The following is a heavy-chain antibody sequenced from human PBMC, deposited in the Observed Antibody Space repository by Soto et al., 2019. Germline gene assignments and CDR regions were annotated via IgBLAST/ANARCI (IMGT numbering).Heavy chain of an antibody. CDR2: IIPIFGTA. CDR1: GGTFSSYA. V-gene: IGHV1-69*06. J-gene: IGHJ6*02. Sequence: SVKVSCKASGGTFSSYAISWVRQAPGQGLEWMGGIIPIFGTANYAQKFQGRVTITADKSTSTAYMELSSLRSEDTAVYYCARRDEYYYYGMDVWGQGTTVTVSS. CDR3: ARRDEYYYYGMDV.